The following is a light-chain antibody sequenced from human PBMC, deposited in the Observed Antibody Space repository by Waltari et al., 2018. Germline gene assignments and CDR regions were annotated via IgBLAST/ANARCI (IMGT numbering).Light chain of an antibody. J-gene: IGKJ4*01. Sequence: DIQVTQSPSSLSAPVVDRVTITCRPSQAINGYLNWYQQNPGQAPKILIYGASNLQSGVPSRFSGSGSGTDFTLTISSLQPEDFATYYCQQSYTTPLTFGGGTKVEIK. V-gene: IGKV1-39*01. CDR1: QAINGY. CDR2: GAS. CDR3: QQSYTTPLT.